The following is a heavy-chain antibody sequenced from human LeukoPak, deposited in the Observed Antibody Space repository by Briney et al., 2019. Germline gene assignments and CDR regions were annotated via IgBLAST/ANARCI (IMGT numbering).Heavy chain of an antibody. V-gene: IGHV3-30*01. CDR3: AGGIAAAGTGENY. J-gene: IGHJ4*02. Sequence: PGGSLRLSCAASGFTFSSYAMHWVRQAPGKGLERVAVISYDESNKYYADSVKGRFTISRDNSKNTLYLQMNSLRAEDTAVYYCAGGIAAAGTGENYWGQGTLVTVSS. CDR2: ISYDESNK. CDR1: GFTFSSYA. D-gene: IGHD6-13*01.